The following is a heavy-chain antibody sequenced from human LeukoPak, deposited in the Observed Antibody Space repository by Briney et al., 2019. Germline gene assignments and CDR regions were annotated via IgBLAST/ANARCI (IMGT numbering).Heavy chain of an antibody. CDR3: ARGGAYYYDSSGYYLDY. D-gene: IGHD3-22*01. CDR2: INPNSGGT. J-gene: IGHJ4*02. Sequence: AASVKVSCKASGYTFTGYYMHWVRQAPGQGLEWMGWINPNSGGTNYAQKFQGRVTMTRDTSISTAYVELSRLRSDDTAVYYCARGGAYYYDSSGYYLDYWGQGTLVTVSS. CDR1: GYTFTGYY. V-gene: IGHV1-2*02.